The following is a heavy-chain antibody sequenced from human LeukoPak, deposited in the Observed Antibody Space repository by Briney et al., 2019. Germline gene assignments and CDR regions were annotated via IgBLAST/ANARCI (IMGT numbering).Heavy chain of an antibody. CDR3: AKAGYSYGFYYYYMDV. J-gene: IGHJ6*03. CDR1: GFIFANYA. D-gene: IGHD5-18*01. Sequence: PGGSLRLSCTTSGFIFANYAMAWVRQSPGKGLEWVSTISGSGGDSYYADSVKGRFTISRDNSKNTLYLQMNSLRAEDTAVYYCAKAGYSYGFYYYYMDVWGKGTTVTVSS. CDR2: ISGSGGDS. V-gene: IGHV3-23*01.